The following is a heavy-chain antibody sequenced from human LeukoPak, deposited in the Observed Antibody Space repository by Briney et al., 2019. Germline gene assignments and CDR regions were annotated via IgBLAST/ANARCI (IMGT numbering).Heavy chain of an antibody. CDR3: ARGGSSSWYGDC. D-gene: IGHD6-13*01. CDR1: GFIFSDYA. CDR2: ISSDGRNE. Sequence: PGGSLRLSCAASGFIFSDYAIHWVRQAPDKGLEWVAVISSDGRNEYYADSVKGRFTISRDNSKNTLYLQMNSLRPEDTAVYYCARGGSSSWYGDCWGRGTLVTVSS. J-gene: IGHJ4*02. V-gene: IGHV3-30*04.